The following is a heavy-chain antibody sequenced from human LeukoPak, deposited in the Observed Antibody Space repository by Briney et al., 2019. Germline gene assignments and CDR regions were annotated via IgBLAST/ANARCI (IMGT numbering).Heavy chain of an antibody. CDR2: INPNSGGT. V-gene: IGHV1-2*02. CDR3: AREVTVYDEYYFDY. D-gene: IGHD2-8*01. CDR1: GYTFTSYY. Sequence: ASVKVSCKASGYTFTSYYMHWVRQAPGQGLEWMGWINPNSGGTNYAQKFQGRVTMTRDTSISTAYMELSRLRSDDTAVYYCAREVTVYDEYYFDYWGQGTLVTVSS. J-gene: IGHJ4*02.